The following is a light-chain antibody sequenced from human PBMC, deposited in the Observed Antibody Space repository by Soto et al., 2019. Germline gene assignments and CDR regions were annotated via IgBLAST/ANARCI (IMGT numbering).Light chain of an antibody. J-gene: IGKJ2*01. CDR3: QHYLQSPYN. CDR1: QSLLYSSNNKNY. CDR2: WAS. V-gene: IGKV4-1*01. Sequence: DIVMTQSPDSLPVSLGERATINCKSSQSLLYSSNNKNYLAWYQQKPGQPPKLLIYWASTRESGVPDRFSGSGSGTEFTLTINSLQAEDVAVYYFQHYLQSPYNFGQGTKLEIK.